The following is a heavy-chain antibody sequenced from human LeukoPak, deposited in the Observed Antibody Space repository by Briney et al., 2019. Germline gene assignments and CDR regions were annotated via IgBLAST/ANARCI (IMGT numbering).Heavy chain of an antibody. Sequence: PSETLSLTCSVSGYSIISGYYWGWIRQPPGKGLEWIGYIYYSGSTNYNPSLKSRVTISVDTSKNQFSLKLSSVTAAETAVYYCAREGRYRYGYNEYHSYMDIWGKGTTVTVSS. CDR3: AREGRYRYGYNEYHSYMDI. D-gene: IGHD5-24*01. CDR1: GYSIISGYY. J-gene: IGHJ6*03. CDR2: IYYSGST. V-gene: IGHV4-38-2*02.